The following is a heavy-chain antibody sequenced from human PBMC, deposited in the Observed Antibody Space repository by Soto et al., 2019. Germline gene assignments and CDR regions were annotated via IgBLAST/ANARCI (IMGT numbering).Heavy chain of an antibody. CDR3: ARLKTTPNDAFDL. CDR2: IYYSGNS. D-gene: IGHD1-1*01. V-gene: IGHV4-4*02. CDR1: GGSISSSHW. Sequence: QVQLQESGPGLVKPSGTLSLTCTVSGGSISSSHWWSWVRQTPGKGLEWIAEIYYSGNSNYNPSLGRGVTISGVKSKNKFSLNLSPVTAADTAIYYCARLKTTPNDAFDLWGQGTMVTVSS. J-gene: IGHJ3*01.